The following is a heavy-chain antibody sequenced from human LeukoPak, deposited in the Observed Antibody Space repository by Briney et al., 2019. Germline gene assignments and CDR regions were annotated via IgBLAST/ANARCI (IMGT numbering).Heavy chain of an antibody. V-gene: IGHV3-53*01. CDR1: GFTVNNKY. D-gene: IGHD6-25*01. Sequence: GGSLRLSCAASGFTVNNKYMNWVRQAPGKGLEWVSVISSGDSTYYADSVKGRFTISRDNSKNALYLQMNSLRVEDTAVYYCGRDLIGTAASWDSWGQGTLVTVSS. CDR3: GRDLIGTAASWDS. CDR2: ISSGDST. J-gene: IGHJ4*02.